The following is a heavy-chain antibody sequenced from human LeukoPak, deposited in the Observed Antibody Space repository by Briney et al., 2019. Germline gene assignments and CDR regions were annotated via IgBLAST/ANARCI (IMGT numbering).Heavy chain of an antibody. J-gene: IGHJ4*02. V-gene: IGHV4-4*07. CDR3: ASTVATLGRYFDY. D-gene: IGHD4-23*01. CDR1: GGSISSYY. Sequence: SETLSLTCTVSGGSISSYYWSWIRQPAGKGLEWIGRIYISGNTNYNPSLKSRVTMSVDTSKNQFSLKLSSVTAADTAVYYCASTVATLGRYFDYWGQGTLVTVSS. CDR2: IYISGNT.